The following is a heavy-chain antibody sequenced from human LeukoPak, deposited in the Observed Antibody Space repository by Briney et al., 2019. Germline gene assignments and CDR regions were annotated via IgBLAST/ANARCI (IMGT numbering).Heavy chain of an antibody. CDR2: IYYSGST. V-gene: IGHV4-39*07. D-gene: IGHD3-22*01. Sequence: SETVSLTCTVSGDSISSSSYYWGWIRQPPGKGLEWIGSIYYSGSTYYNPSLKSRVTISVDTSKNQFSLKLSSVTAADTAVYYCARSTYYYDSSGYLLTRWGQGTLVTVSS. CDR1: GDSISSSSYY. CDR3: ARSTYYYDSSGYLLTR. J-gene: IGHJ4*02.